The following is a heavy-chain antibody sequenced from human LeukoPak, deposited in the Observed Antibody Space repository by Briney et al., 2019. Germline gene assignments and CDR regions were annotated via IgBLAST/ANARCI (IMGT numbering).Heavy chain of an antibody. D-gene: IGHD2-2*01. V-gene: IGHV1-8*01. CDR3: ARGNIRSSTSCYFY. CDR1: GYTFTSYD. J-gene: IGHJ4*02. Sequence: ASVKVSCKASGYTFTSYDINWVRQASGQGLEWMGWMNPNSGNTGYAQKFQGRVTMTRNTFISTAYMELSSLRSEDTAVYYCARGNIRSSTSCYFYWGQGTLVTVSS. CDR2: MNPNSGNT.